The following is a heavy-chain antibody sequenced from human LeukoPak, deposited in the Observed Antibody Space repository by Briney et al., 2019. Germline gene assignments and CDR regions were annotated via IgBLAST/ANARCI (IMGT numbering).Heavy chain of an antibody. J-gene: IGHJ4*02. Sequence: PSETPSLTCTVSGASVNSGSSYWSWIRQPPGKGPEWIGNIYYSGSTHYNPSLKCRVTMSLDTSKNEFSLKLSSLTAADTAMYFCARENRGQTYGSLLDYWGQGTLVTVSS. D-gene: IGHD4-17*01. V-gene: IGHV4-61*01. CDR1: GASVNSGSSY. CDR2: IYYSGST. CDR3: ARENRGQTYGSLLDY.